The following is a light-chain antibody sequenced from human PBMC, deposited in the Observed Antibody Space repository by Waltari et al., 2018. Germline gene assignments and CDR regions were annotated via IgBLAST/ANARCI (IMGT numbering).Light chain of an antibody. CDR3: QQYNKWPLT. Sequence: LPRRAIQSVSSDLAWYQQTSGQAPRLLIYAASNRATGIPARFQGSGSGTEFTLTISSLQSGDSAVYYCQQYNKWPLTFGQGTKVEIK. J-gene: IGKJ1*01. V-gene: IGKV3-15*01. CDR1: QSVSSD. CDR2: AAS.